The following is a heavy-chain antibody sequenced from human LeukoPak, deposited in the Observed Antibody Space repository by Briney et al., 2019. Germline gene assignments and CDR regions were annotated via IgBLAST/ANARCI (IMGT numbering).Heavy chain of an antibody. D-gene: IGHD4-11*01. V-gene: IGHV4-34*01. J-gene: IGHJ3*02. CDR3: ASALQGAFDI. CDR1: GGSFSGYY. CDR2: INHSGST. Sequence: PSETLSLTCAVYGGSFSGYYWSWIRQPPGKGLEWIGEINHSGSTNYNPSLKSRVTISVDTSKNQFSLKLSSVTAADTAVYYCASALQGAFDIWGQGTMVTVSS.